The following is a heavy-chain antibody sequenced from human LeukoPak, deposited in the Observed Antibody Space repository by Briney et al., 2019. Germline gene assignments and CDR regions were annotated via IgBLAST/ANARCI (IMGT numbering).Heavy chain of an antibody. V-gene: IGHV3-7*01. Sequence: GGSLRLSCAASGFTFSSYWMSWVRQAPGKGLEWVANIKQDGSEKYYVDSVKGRFTISRDNAKNSLYLQMNSLRAEDTAVYYCARVSSSSSPYYYYYMDVWGKGTTVTVSS. J-gene: IGHJ6*03. CDR2: IKQDGSEK. D-gene: IGHD6-6*01. CDR1: GFTFSSYW. CDR3: ARVSSSSSPYYYYYMDV.